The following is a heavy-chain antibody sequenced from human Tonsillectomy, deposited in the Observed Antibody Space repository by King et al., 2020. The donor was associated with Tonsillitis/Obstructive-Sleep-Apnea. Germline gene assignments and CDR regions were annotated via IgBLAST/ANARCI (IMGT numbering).Heavy chain of an antibody. CDR2: ISAYNGNT. Sequence: QLVQSGAEVKKPGASVKVSCKASGYTFTSYGISWVRQAPGQGLEWMGWISAYNGNTNYAQKLQGRVTMTTDTSTSTAYMELRSLRSDDTAVYYCARDERIAVAGYYYYGMDVWGQGTTVTVSS. V-gene: IGHV1-18*01. CDR1: GYTFTSYG. CDR3: ARDERIAVAGYYYYGMDV. D-gene: IGHD6-19*01. J-gene: IGHJ6*02.